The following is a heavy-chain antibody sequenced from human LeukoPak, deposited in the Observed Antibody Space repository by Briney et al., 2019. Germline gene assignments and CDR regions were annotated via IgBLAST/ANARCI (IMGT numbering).Heavy chain of an antibody. Sequence: GGSLRLSCAASGFTFSILALSGVAQPPGRGRKWVSAIDGRGSATFYAASVKGRFTISRDNSKNTLYLQMNSLRAEDTAVYYCAKQPEWELLDYWGQGTLVTVSS. J-gene: IGHJ4*02. CDR1: GFTFSILA. CDR3: AKQPEWELLDY. V-gene: IGHV3-23*01. CDR2: IDGRGSAT. D-gene: IGHD1-26*01.